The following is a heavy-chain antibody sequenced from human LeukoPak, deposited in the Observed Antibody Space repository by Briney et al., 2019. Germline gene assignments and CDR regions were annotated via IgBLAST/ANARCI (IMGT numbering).Heavy chain of an antibody. Sequence: SETLSLTCTVSGGSISSYYWSWIRQPPGKGLEWIGYIYYSGSTNYNPSLKSRVTISVDTSKNQFSLKLSSVTAADTAVYYCARGAYCGGDCYYYFDYWGQGTLVTVFS. CDR3: ARGAYCGGDCYYYFDY. D-gene: IGHD2-21*02. J-gene: IGHJ4*02. CDR2: IYYSGST. V-gene: IGHV4-59*01. CDR1: GGSISSYY.